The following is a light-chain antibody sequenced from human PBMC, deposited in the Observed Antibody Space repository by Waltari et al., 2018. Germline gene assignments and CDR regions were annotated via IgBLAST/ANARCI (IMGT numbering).Light chain of an antibody. CDR1: QGVSSY. J-gene: IGKJ1*01. Sequence: EIVLTQSPATLSLSPGERATLSCRASQGVSSYLAGYQQKPGQAPRLLIYDTSNRATGIPARFSGSGPGPDFTLTISSLEPEDFAVYYCQQRSTWPWTFGQGTKVEIK. V-gene: IGKV3D-11*01. CDR2: DTS. CDR3: QQRSTWPWT.